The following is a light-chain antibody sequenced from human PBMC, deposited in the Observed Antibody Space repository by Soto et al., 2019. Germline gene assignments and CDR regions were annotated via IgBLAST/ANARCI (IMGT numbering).Light chain of an antibody. V-gene: IGKV1-39*01. CDR3: QQRTNWPST. CDR2: AAS. Sequence: DIQMTQSQSSLSASVGDRVTITCRASQSISRNLNWYQQKPGKAPKLLIYAASSLQSGVPSRFSGSGSGTDFTLTISSLQHEDFAVYYCQQRTNWPSTFGQGTKVEIK. CDR1: QSISRN. J-gene: IGKJ1*01.